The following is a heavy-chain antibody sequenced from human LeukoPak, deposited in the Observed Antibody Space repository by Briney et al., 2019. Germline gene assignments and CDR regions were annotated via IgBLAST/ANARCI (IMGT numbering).Heavy chain of an antibody. J-gene: IGHJ3*02. CDR2: INSDATST. CDR1: GFTFSSSW. Sequence: GGSLRLSCVASGFTFSSSWMHWVRQGPGKGLVWVSRINSDATSTSYADSVKGRFTISRDNAKNTLYLQMNSLRAEDTAVYYCAMPQDPSWAFDIWGQGTMVTVSS. V-gene: IGHV3-74*01. CDR3: AMPQDPSWAFDI.